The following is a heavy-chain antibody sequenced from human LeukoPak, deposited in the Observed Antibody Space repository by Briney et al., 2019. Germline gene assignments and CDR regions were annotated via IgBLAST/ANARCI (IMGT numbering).Heavy chain of an antibody. CDR1: GFIFSSYS. CDR3: ARDAYCSGGRCYPPYNIDS. Sequence: GRSLRLSCAASGFIFSSYSMHWVRQAPGKGLEWVSSISSSSTYIYYADSVKGRFTISRDNAKSSLYLQMNSLRAEDTAVYYCARDAYCSGGRCYPPYNIDSWGQGTLVTVSS. V-gene: IGHV3-21*01. J-gene: IGHJ4*02. D-gene: IGHD2-15*01. CDR2: ISSSSTYI.